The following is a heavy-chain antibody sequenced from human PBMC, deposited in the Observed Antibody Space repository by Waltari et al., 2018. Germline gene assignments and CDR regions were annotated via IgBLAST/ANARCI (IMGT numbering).Heavy chain of an antibody. CDR1: GYTLTSYA. D-gene: IGHD2-15*01. CDR2: INAGNGNT. CDR3: ATGRGDY. Sequence: QVQLVQSGVEVKKPGPSVKVSCQASGYTLTSYAMPWVRQAPGPRLEWMGWINAGNGNTKYSQKFQGRVTITRDTSASTAYMELSSLRSEDTAVYYCATGRGDYWGQGTLVTVSS. J-gene: IGHJ4*02. V-gene: IGHV1-3*01.